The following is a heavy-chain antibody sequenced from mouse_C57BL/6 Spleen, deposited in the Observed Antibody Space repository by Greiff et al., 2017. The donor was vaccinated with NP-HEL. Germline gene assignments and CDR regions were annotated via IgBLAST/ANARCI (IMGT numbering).Heavy chain of an antibody. V-gene: IGHV1-22*01. CDR2: INPNNGGT. J-gene: IGHJ2*01. D-gene: IGHD1-2*01. CDR3: AREGTAFDY. CDR1: GYTFTDYN. Sequence: EVKLVESGPELVKPGASVKMSCKASGYTFTDYNMHWVKQSHGKSLEWIGYINPNNGGTSYNQKFKGKATLTVNKSSSTAYMELRSLTSEDSAVYYCAREGTAFDYWGQGTTLTVSS.